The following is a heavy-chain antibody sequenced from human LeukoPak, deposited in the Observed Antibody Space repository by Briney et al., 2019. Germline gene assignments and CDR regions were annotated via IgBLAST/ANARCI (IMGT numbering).Heavy chain of an antibody. Sequence: PSETLSLTCTVSGGSISSGGYYWSWIRQHPGKGLEWIGYIYYSGSTYYNPSLKSRVIISVDTSKNQFSLKLSSVTAADTAVYYCARERHRVYLDPWGQGTLVTVSS. D-gene: IGHD6-13*01. CDR1: GGSISSGGYY. J-gene: IGHJ5*02. V-gene: IGHV4-31*03. CDR3: ARERHRVYLDP. CDR2: IYYSGST.